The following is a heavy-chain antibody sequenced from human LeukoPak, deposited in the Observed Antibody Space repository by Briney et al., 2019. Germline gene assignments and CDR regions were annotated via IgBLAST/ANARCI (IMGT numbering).Heavy chain of an antibody. Sequence: ASVKVSCKTSGYRFIGYYLHWVRQAPGQGLEWMGLINPNSGGTNHTEKFQGRVTMTRDTSISTAYMELSSLRSDDTAVYYCARAKYSSSWSPPDYWGQGTLVTVSS. CDR2: INPNSGGT. CDR1: GYRFIGYY. V-gene: IGHV1-2*02. D-gene: IGHD6-13*01. CDR3: ARAKYSSSWSPPDY. J-gene: IGHJ4*02.